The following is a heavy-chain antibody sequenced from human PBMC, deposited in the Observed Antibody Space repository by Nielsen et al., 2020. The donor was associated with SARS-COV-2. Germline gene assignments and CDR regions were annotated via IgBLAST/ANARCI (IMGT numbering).Heavy chain of an antibody. CDR3: AKSLLVGGFPGYGMDV. J-gene: IGHJ6*02. CDR2: ITGSGDTT. D-gene: IGHD1-26*01. CDR1: GFAFENSA. Sequence: GGSLRLSCATSGFAFENSAMSWVRQGPGKGLEWVSSITGSGDTTFYADSVRGRFTTSRDKSKTTLYLQMTSLRADDTAVYYCAKSLLVGGFPGYGMDVWGQGTMVTVS. V-gene: IGHV3-23*01.